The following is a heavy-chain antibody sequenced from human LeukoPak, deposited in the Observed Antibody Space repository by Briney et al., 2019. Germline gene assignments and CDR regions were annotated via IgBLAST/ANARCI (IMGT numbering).Heavy chain of an antibody. V-gene: IGHV3-30-3*01. CDR1: GFTFSSYA. CDR2: ISYDGSNK. Sequence: QPGGSLRLSCAASGFTFSSYAMHWVRQAPGKGLEWVAVISYDGSNKYYADSVKGRFTISRDNSKNTQYLQMNSLRAEDTAVYYCARDRHYYGMDVWGQGTTVTVSS. CDR3: ARDRHYYGMDV. J-gene: IGHJ6*02.